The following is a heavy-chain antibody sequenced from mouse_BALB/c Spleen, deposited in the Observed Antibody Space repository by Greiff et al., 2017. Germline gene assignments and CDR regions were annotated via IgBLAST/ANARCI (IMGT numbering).Heavy chain of an antibody. CDR3: ARDHGNFDY. CDR1: GFTFTDYY. V-gene: IGHV7-3*02. Sequence: EVKLMESGGGLVQPGGSLRLSCATSGFTFTDYYMSWVRQPPGKALEWLGFIRNKANGYTTEYSASVKGRFTISRDNSQSILYLQMNTLRAEDSATYYCARDHGNFDYWGQGTTLTVSS. D-gene: IGHD2-1*01. CDR2: IRNKANGYTT. J-gene: IGHJ2*01.